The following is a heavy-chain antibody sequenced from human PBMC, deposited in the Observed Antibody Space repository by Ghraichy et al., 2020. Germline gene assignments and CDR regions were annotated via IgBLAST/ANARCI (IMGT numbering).Heavy chain of an antibody. J-gene: IGHJ5*02. V-gene: IGHV4-61*01. CDR2: ISYRGST. CDR3: ARGADGGNSWFDP. Sequence: SETLSLTCAVSGGSVRSGTYYWSWIRQPPGKGLEWLGYISYRGSTTYSPSLKNRVTISVDTSNHQFSLKLSSVTAADTAVYYCARGADGGNSWFDPWGQGTLVTVSS. D-gene: IGHD3-16*01. CDR1: GGSVRSGTYY.